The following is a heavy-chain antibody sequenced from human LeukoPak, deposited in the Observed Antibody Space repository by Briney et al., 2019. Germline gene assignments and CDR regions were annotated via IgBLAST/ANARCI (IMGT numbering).Heavy chain of an antibody. Sequence: GGSLRLSCAASGFTVSSNYMSWVRQAPGKGLEWVSVIYSGGSTYYADSVKGRFTISRDNSKNTLYLQMNSLRAEDTAVYYCARGHSGYDYWFDPWGQGTLVTVSS. J-gene: IGHJ5*02. CDR2: IYSGGST. D-gene: IGHD5-12*01. CDR1: GFTVSSNY. V-gene: IGHV3-53*01. CDR3: ARGHSGYDYWFDP.